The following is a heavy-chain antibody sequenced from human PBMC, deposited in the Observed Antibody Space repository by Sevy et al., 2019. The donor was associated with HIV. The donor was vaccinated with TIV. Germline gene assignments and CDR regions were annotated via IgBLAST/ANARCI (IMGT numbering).Heavy chain of an antibody. J-gene: IGHJ6*02. CDR1: GGSISSSSYY. V-gene: IGHV4-39*01. CDR2: IYYSGST. CDR3: AKTTSNYDFWSGYPHYYYGMDV. D-gene: IGHD3-3*01. Sequence: SETLSLTCTVSGGSISSSSYYWGWIRQPPGKGLEWIGSIYYSGSTYYNPSLKSRVTISVGTSKNKFSLKLSSVTAADTAVYYCAKTTSNYDFWSGYPHYYYGMDVWGQGTTVTVSS.